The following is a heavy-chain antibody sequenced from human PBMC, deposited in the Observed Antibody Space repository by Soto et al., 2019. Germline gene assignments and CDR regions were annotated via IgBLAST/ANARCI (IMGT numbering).Heavy chain of an antibody. CDR3: ARMLGATIFDY. CDR1: GGSISSGGYY. CDR2: IYYSGSP. D-gene: IGHD5-12*01. V-gene: IGHV4-31*01. J-gene: IGHJ4*02. Sequence: QVQLQESGPGLVKPSQTLSLTCTVSGGSISSGGYYWNWIRQHPGKGLEWIGYIYYSGSPYYNPSLKSLDTISVDPSKNQFYLNLSSVTAADTAVYYYARMLGATIFDYWGQGTLVTVSS.